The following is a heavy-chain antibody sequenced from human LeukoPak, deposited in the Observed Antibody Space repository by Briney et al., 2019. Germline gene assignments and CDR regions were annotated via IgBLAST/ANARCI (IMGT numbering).Heavy chain of an antibody. J-gene: IGHJ3*02. D-gene: IGHD1-26*01. CDR2: INSDGYSP. V-gene: IGHV3-74*01. CDR3: ARHLTGTYFRDAAFDI. CDR1: GFPFSSYW. Sequence: GGSLRLSCAASGFPFSSYWMHWVRQAPGKGLVWVSCINSDGYSPTYADSVRGRFTISRDNVKNMLYLQMNSLRAEDTAVYYCARHLTGTYFRDAAFDIWGRGTMVTVSS.